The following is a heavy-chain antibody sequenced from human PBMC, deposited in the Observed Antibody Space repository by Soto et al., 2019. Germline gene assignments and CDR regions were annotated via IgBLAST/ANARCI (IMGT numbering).Heavy chain of an antibody. CDR2: IYYSGST. D-gene: IGHD2-8*01. CDR3: ASHPYYCTNGVCYTGDRDY. J-gene: IGHJ4*02. Sequence: QLQLQESGPGLVKPSETLSLTCTVSGGSISSSSYYWGWIRQPPGKGLEWIGSIYYSGSTYYNPSLKSRVTISVDTSKNQFSLKLSSVTAADTAVYYCASHPYYCTNGVCYTGDRDYWGQGTLVTVSS. CDR1: GGSISSSSYY. V-gene: IGHV4-39*01.